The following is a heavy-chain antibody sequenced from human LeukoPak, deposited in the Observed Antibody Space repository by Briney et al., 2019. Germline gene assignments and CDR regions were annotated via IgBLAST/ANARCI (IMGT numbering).Heavy chain of an antibody. D-gene: IGHD6-13*01. CDR2: INHSGST. CDR3: ARGRGIAAAGTFQH. J-gene: IGHJ1*01. V-gene: IGHV4-34*01. Sequence: PSETLSLTCAVYGGSFSGYYWSWIRQPPGKGLEWIGEINHSGSTNYNPSLKSRVTISVDTSKNQFSLKLSSVTAADTAVYYCARGRGIAAAGTFQHWGQGTLVTVSS. CDR1: GGSFSGYY.